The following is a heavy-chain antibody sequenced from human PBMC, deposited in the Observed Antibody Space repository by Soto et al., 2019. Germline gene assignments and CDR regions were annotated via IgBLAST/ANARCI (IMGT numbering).Heavy chain of an antibody. CDR1: SDTFTSYY. CDR3: ASIDLLPGAIEH. J-gene: IGHJ4*01. V-gene: IGHV1-18*04. Sequence: ASVKGSCKAPSDTFTSYYINWVRQAPGQGLEWMGWISAYDGNTNYAQKLQGRVTMTTDTSTSTAYMEVSSLRSDDTAMYYCASIDLLPGAIEHWGPGTLGTV. CDR2: ISAYDGNT. D-gene: IGHD3-16*02.